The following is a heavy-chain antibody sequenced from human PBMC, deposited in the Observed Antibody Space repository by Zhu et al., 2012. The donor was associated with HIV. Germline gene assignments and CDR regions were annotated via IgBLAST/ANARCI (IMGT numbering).Heavy chain of an antibody. D-gene: IGHD3-10*01. CDR3: ARADGRRRTITNYMDV. J-gene: IGHJ6*03. Sequence: QVQLQESGPGLVKPSQTLSLTCTVSGGSISSGDYYWSWIRQPPGKGLEWIAYIHHSGTTYYNPSLKSRLSISIDTSKNQFSLRLSSVSAADTAVYFSARADGRRRTITNYMDVWGKGPRSPSP. CDR1: GGSISSGDYY. CDR2: IHHSGTT. V-gene: IGHV4-30-4*08.